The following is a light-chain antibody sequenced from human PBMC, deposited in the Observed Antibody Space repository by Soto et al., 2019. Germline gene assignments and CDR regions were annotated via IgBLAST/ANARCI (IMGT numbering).Light chain of an antibody. V-gene: IGLV2-14*01. CDR2: EVN. Sequence: QSALAQPASLSGSPGPSITISCTVTSSDICAYVYVSWFQQHPGKAPKLMISEVNNRPSGVSNRFSGSKSGNTAYLTISGLQVEDEGEYFFFSFTTTSTHVFGTGTKVTVL. J-gene: IGLJ1*01. CDR3: FSFTTTSTHV. CDR1: SSDICAYVY.